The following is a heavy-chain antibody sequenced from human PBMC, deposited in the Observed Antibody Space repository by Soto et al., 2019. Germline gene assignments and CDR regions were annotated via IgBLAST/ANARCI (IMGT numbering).Heavy chain of an antibody. CDR1: GGSMSSYY. V-gene: IGHV4-4*07. CDR3: STRAYDTNGYYRFDP. D-gene: IGHD3-22*01. Sequence: SETLSLTCTVSGGSMSSYYWTWIRQPAGKGLEWIGHIYTIGTTSYNPSLKSRVTISLDTSKNQFSLTLSAVTAADTAMYYCSTRAYDTNGYYRFDPWGQGTLVTVSS. J-gene: IGHJ5*01. CDR2: IYTIGTT.